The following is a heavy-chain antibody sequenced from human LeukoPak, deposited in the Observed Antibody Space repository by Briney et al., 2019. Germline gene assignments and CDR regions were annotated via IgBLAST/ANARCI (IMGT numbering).Heavy chain of an antibody. CDR1: GGSISSYY. D-gene: IGHD6-19*01. CDR2: IYYSGST. V-gene: IGHV4-59*01. Sequence: SETLSLTCTVSGGSISSYYWSWLRQPPGKGLEWIGYIYYSGSTNYNPSPKSRVTISVDTSKNQFSLKLSSVTAADTAVYYCARHSQGSSGWYRSGYYYMDVWGKGTTVTVSS. CDR3: ARHSQGSSGWYRSGYYYMDV. J-gene: IGHJ6*03.